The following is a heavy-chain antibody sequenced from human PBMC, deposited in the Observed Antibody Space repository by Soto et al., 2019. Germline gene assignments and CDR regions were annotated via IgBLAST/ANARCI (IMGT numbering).Heavy chain of an antibody. CDR3: AKNQDYYDTTGVRLLFFDF. D-gene: IGHD3-22*01. CDR1: GYTFGNFG. Sequence: QVHLVQSEGEVKKPGASVKVSCKASGYTFGNFGITWLRQAPGQGLEWMAWFGAYNGNTNSAEKFQDRITLTADTSTRTAYMEMTSLTSDDTAVYYWAKNQDYYDTTGVRLLFFDFWGQGTLVTVSS. CDR2: FGAYNGNT. J-gene: IGHJ4*02. V-gene: IGHV1-18*01.